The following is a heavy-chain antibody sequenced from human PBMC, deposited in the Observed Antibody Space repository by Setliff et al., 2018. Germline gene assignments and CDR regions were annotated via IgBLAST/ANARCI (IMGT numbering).Heavy chain of an antibody. CDR2: IYYSGST. Sequence: SETLSLTCTVSGGSISSHYWSWIRQPPGKGLEWIGYIYYSGSTNYNPSLKSRVTISVDTSKNQSSLKLSSVTAADTAVYFCATGDFYYYMVVWGKGTTVTVS. CDR1: GGSISSHY. J-gene: IGHJ6*03. CDR3: ATGDFYYYMVV. V-gene: IGHV4-59*11.